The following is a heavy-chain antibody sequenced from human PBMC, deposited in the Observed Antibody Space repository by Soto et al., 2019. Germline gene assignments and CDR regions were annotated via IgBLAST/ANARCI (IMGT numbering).Heavy chain of an antibody. J-gene: IGHJ6*03. CDR3: ARLPYTGYDLDYYYYMDV. V-gene: IGHV5-51*01. CDR1: GYSFTNYW. CDR2: IYPGDFDT. Sequence: PGESLKISCKGFGYSFTNYWIGWVRQMPGKGLEWMGIIYPGDFDTRYSPSFQGQVTISADKSVSIAYLQWSSLKASDTAMYYCARLPYTGYDLDYYYYMDVWGQGTTVTVSS. D-gene: IGHD5-12*01.